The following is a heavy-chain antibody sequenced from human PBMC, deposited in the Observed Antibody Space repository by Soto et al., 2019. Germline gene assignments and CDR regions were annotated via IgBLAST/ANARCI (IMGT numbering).Heavy chain of an antibody. Sequence: QVQLMESGGGVVQPGRSLRLSCTASGFTFSSYAMHWVRQAPGKGLEWVAVISYDGSNKYYADSVKGRFTISRDNSKNTLFLQINSLRAEDTAVYYCARPDYGSGSYPDYWGQGTLVTVSS. V-gene: IGHV3-30-3*01. CDR2: ISYDGSNK. D-gene: IGHD3-10*01. J-gene: IGHJ4*02. CDR3: ARPDYGSGSYPDY. CDR1: GFTFSSYA.